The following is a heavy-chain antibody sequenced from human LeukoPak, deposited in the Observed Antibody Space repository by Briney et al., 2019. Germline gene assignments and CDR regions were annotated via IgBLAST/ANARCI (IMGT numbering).Heavy chain of an antibody. Sequence: PGGSLRLSCAASGFTFSAHYLDWVRQAPGKGLEGVGRSRNKANSYTTEYAASVRGRFTISRDDSKNSLYLQMNSLKIEDTAVYYCIRVNNGYAKDFDYWGQGTLVTVSS. CDR1: GFTFSAHY. V-gene: IGHV3-72*01. CDR2: SRNKANSYTT. CDR3: IRVNNGYAKDFDY. J-gene: IGHJ4*02. D-gene: IGHD2-8*01.